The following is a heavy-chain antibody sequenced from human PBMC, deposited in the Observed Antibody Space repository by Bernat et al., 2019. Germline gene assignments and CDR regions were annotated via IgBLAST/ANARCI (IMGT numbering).Heavy chain of an antibody. CDR2: ISGSGGST. V-gene: IGHV3-23*01. Sequence: EVQLLESGGGLVQPGGSLRLSSAASGFTFSSYAMSWVRQAPGKGLEWVSAISGSGGSTYYADSVKGRFTISRDNSKNTLYLQMNSLRAEDTAVYYCAKGGDYVYYYYYMDVWGKGTTVTVSS. J-gene: IGHJ6*03. CDR3: AKGGDYVYYYYYMDV. CDR1: GFTFSSYA. D-gene: IGHD4-17*01.